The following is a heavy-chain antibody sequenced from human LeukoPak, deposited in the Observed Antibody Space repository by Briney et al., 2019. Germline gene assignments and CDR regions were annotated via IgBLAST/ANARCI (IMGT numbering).Heavy chain of an antibody. CDR2: IIPILGIA. Sequence: SVKVSCKASGGTFSSYAISWVRQAPGQGLEWMGRIIPILGIANYAQKFQGRVTITADKSTSTAYMELSSLRSEDTAVYYCARAIVGATHYYFDYWGQGTLVTVSS. CDR1: GGTFSSYA. D-gene: IGHD1-26*01. CDR3: ARAIVGATHYYFDY. J-gene: IGHJ4*02. V-gene: IGHV1-69*04.